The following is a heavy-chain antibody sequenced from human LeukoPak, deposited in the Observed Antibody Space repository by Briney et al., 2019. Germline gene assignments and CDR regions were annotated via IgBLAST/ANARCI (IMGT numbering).Heavy chain of an antibody. CDR1: GFTFSSYS. J-gene: IGHJ4*02. Sequence: GGSLRLSCAASGFTFSSYSMNWVRQAPGKGLEWVSSISSSSVYIYYADSMKGRFTTSRDNAKNSLYLQMNSLSAEDTAVYYCARDEGYYFDYWGQGTLVTVSS. CDR2: ISSSSVYI. CDR3: ARDEGYYFDY. V-gene: IGHV3-21*01.